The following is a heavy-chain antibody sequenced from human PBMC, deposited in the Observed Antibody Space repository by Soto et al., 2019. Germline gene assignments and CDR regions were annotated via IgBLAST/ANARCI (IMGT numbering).Heavy chain of an antibody. Sequence: ASVKVSCKASGYTFSSYGISWVRQAPGQGLEWMGWISAYNGNTNYAQKLQGKVTMTTDTSTSTAYMELRSLRSDDTAVYYRARVSCGRTNCYGPLSYYYYYMDAWGKGTTVTV. D-gene: IGHD2-2*01. J-gene: IGHJ6*03. V-gene: IGHV1-18*01. CDR3: ARVSCGRTNCYGPLSYYYYYMDA. CDR1: GYTFSSYG. CDR2: ISAYNGNT.